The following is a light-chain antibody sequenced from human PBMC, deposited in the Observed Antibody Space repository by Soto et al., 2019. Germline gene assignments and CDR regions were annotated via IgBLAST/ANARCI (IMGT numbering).Light chain of an antibody. J-gene: IGKJ1*01. Sequence: EIVLTQSPGTLSLSPGERATLSCRASQSVASNYVCWYQQRHGQAPRLLIYGASLRATGIPDRFSGSGSGTDFTLTISRLEAEEFAVYYCQQYGNSTQTFGQGTKVEIK. V-gene: IGKV3-20*01. CDR1: QSVASNY. CDR2: GAS. CDR3: QQYGNSTQT.